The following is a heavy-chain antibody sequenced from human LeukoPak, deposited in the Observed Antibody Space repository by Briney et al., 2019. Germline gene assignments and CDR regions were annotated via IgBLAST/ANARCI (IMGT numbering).Heavy chain of an antibody. D-gene: IGHD4-17*01. Sequence: GGSLRLSCAASGFTFSSYAMSWVRQAPGKGLEWVSVISGSDDSTYYADSVKGRFTISRDNSKNTLYLQMNSLRAEDTAVYYCAKERRADGDYISAFDIWGQGTMVTVSS. J-gene: IGHJ3*02. CDR2: ISGSDDST. CDR3: AKERRADGDYISAFDI. CDR1: GFTFSSYA. V-gene: IGHV3-23*01.